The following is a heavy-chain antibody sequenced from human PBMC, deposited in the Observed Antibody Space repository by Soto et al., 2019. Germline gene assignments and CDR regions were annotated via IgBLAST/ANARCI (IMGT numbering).Heavy chain of an antibody. D-gene: IGHD3-22*01. CDR2: INRDGNSI. Sequence: GGSLRLSCAASGFTFDEYGMSWVRQAPGKGLEWVSGINRDGNSIGYADSVKGRFTISRDNAKNTLYLQMNSLRVEDTAVYHCANSFGSNWFDPWGQGTLVTVSS. CDR3: ANSFGSNWFDP. J-gene: IGHJ5*02. CDR1: GFTFDEYG. V-gene: IGHV3-20*01.